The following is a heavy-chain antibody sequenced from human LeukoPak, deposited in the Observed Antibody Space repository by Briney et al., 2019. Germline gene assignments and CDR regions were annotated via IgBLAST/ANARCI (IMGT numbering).Heavy chain of an antibody. CDR3: ARGGRRFGELLSEDY. D-gene: IGHD3-10*01. CDR2: IYYSGST. J-gene: IGHJ4*02. Sequence: SETLSLTCTASGGSISSGGYYWSWIRQHPGKGLEWIGCIYYSGSTYYNPSLKSRVTISVDTSKNQFSLKLSSVTAADTAVYYCARGGRRFGELLSEDYWGQGTLVTVSS. V-gene: IGHV4-31*03. CDR1: GGSISSGGYY.